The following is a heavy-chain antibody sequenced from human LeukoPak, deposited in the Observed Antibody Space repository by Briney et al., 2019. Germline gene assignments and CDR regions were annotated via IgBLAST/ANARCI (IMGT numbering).Heavy chain of an antibody. Sequence: GGSLRLSCATSGFTFSSYAMSWVRQAPGKGLEWVSVISGSGGDTYYADSVKGRFTISRDNAKNSLYLQMNSLRAEDTAVYYCARVIEVVVVNTAGGDFDYWGQGTLVTVSS. CDR1: GFTFSSYA. CDR3: ARVIEVVVVNTAGGDFDY. V-gene: IGHV3-23*01. CDR2: ISGSGGDT. J-gene: IGHJ4*02. D-gene: IGHD3-22*01.